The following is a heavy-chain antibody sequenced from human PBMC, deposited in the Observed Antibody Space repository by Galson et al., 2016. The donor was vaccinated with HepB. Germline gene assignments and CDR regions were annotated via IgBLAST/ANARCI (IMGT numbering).Heavy chain of an antibody. CDR2: IIPIVGIA. V-gene: IGHV1-69*10. J-gene: IGHJ4*02. CDR3: ATSYDYIWGTLDY. Sequence: SCKASGGTFSNYAFSWVRQAPGQGLEWMGGIIPIVGIAHYAQNFQGRVTIAADKSTSTAYMELSSLRSEDTAVYYCATSYDYIWGTLDYWGQGTLVTASS. CDR1: GGTFSNYA. D-gene: IGHD3-16*01.